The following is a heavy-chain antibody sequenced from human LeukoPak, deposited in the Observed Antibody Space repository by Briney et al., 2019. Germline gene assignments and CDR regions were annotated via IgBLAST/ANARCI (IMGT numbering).Heavy chain of an antibody. Sequence: PVASVKVSCKASGGTFSNSAISWLRQAPGQGLEWMGGIILIFGSPNYAQKFKGRVTITADESTSTVYMELSSLRSYDTAVYYCARGEVPPHYFDFWGQGTPVTVSS. CDR3: ARGEVPPHYFDF. CDR1: GGTFSNSA. CDR2: IILIFGSP. V-gene: IGHV1-69*13. J-gene: IGHJ4*02.